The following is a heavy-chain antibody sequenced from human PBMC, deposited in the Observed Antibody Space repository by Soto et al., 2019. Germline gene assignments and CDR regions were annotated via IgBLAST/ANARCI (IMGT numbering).Heavy chain of an antibody. J-gene: IGHJ5*02. D-gene: IGHD3-10*01. V-gene: IGHV4-39*01. Sequence: PSETLSLTCTVYGGSITSTIDCWGWIRQSPGKGLEGIGNSYYDGSTIYNPSLQIPVSIAIATYKRQFSLSVSSVTAADTAVYYCARRTPLYASGSSRFDHWGQGALVTVSS. CDR1: GGSITSTIDC. CDR2: SYYDGST. CDR3: ARRTPLYASGSSRFDH.